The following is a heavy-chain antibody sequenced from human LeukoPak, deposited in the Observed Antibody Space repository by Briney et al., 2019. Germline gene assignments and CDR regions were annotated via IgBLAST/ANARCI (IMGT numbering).Heavy chain of an antibody. CDR2: IYCYDYT. V-gene: IGHV3-53*01. J-gene: IGHJ6*03. CDR3: ARGPSLVPSTIYYHYMDG. D-gene: IGHD5/OR15-5a*01. CDR1: GFTVGSNY. Sequence: QTGESLRLSCAASGFTVGSNYMTWLRQAPGKGLEWVALIYCYDYTLYSHSVEGGFTVSRDRSKNTVYLRLNSLRPEDTAVYFCARGPSLVPSTIYYHYMDGWGTGTTVTVSS.